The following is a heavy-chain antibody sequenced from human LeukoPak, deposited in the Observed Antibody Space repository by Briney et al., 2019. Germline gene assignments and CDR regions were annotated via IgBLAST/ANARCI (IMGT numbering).Heavy chain of an antibody. J-gene: IGHJ4*02. CDR3: ASSYDFWSYDY. V-gene: IGHV4-39*07. D-gene: IGHD3-3*01. CDR2: FYHSGST. CDR1: GDSISSNHCC. Sequence: SETLSLTCTVSGDSISSNHCCWGWIRQPPGKGLEWIGSFYHSGSTYYNPSLKSRVTISVDRSKNQFSLKLSSVTAADTAVYYCASSYDFWSYDYWGQGTLVTVSS.